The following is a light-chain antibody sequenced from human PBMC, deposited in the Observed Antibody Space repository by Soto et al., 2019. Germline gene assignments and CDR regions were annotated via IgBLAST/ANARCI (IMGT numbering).Light chain of an antibody. J-gene: IGLJ2*01. Sequence: QSALTQPASVSGSPGQSITISCTGTSSDVGSYNYVSWYQQHQGKAPKLMIYDVTNRPSGVSNRFSGSKSGNTASLTISGLQAEDEADYYCSSYTSSGTLVFGGGTKLTVL. CDR2: DVT. V-gene: IGLV2-14*01. CDR3: SSYTSSGTLV. CDR1: SSDVGSYNY.